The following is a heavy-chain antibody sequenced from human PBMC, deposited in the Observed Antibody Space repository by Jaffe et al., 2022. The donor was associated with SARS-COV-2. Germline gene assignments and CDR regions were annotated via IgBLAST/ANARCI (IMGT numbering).Heavy chain of an antibody. CDR3: TTDEGTGQWLESGDY. Sequence: EVQLVESGGGLVKPGGSLRLSCAASGFTFSNAWMSWVRQAPGKGLEWVGRIKSKTDGGTTDYAAPVKGRFTISRDDSKNTLYLQMNSLKTEDTAVYYCTTDEGTGQWLESGDYWGQGTLVTVSS. V-gene: IGHV3-15*01. CDR2: IKSKTDGGTT. J-gene: IGHJ4*02. CDR1: GFTFSNAW. D-gene: IGHD6-19*01.